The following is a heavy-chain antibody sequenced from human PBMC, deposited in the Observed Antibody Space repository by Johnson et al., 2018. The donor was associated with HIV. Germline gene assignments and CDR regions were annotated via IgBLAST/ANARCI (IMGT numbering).Heavy chain of an antibody. V-gene: IGHV3-13*01. J-gene: IGHJ3*02. D-gene: IGHD5-12*01. Sequence: VQLVESGGGLVQPGGSLRLSCAASGFTFSSYDMHWVRRATGKGLEWVSAIGTAGDTYSADSVKGRFNLSRDSSKNTLYLQMNSLRAEDTAVYYRARVGVSGYDLAAFDIWGQGTMVTVSS. CDR2: IGTAGDT. CDR3: ARVGVSGYDLAAFDI. CDR1: GFTFSSYD.